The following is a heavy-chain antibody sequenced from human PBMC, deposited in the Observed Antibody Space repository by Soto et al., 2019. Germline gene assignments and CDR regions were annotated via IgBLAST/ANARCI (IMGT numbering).Heavy chain of an antibody. J-gene: IGHJ4*02. D-gene: IGHD2-15*01. CDR1: GGSISSYY. CDR3: AAATRD. V-gene: IGHV4-59*01. Sequence: PSETLSLTCTVSGGSISSYYWSWIRQPPGKGLEWIGYIYYTGSTDHNPSLKSRVTISLDTSKNQVSLQLTSVTAADTAVYYCAAATRDWGQGVLVTVSS. CDR2: IYYTGST.